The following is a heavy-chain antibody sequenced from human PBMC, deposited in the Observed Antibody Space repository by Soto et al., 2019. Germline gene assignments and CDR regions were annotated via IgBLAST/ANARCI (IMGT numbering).Heavy chain of an antibody. D-gene: IGHD3-16*01. CDR1: GGLFSSFA. V-gene: IGHV1-69*01. Sequence: QGQLVQSGAEVKKPGSSVKVSCKDSGGLFSSFAISWVRQAPGQGLEWMGGIIPVFGTTNYAQKFQGRVTITADESTNTAYMELSRLTSDDTAMYFCARGGGPYVWFNEFWGQGTQVTVSS. CDR3: ARGGGPYVWFNEF. CDR2: IIPVFGTT. J-gene: IGHJ4*02.